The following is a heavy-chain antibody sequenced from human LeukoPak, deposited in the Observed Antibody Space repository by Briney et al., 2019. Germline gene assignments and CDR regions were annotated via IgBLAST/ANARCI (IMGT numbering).Heavy chain of an antibody. V-gene: IGHV1-69*04. CDR3: ARGGTGATIHYYFDY. J-gene: IGHJ4*02. D-gene: IGHD1-26*01. Sequence: RASMKVSCKASGGTFSSYAISWVRQAPGQGLEWMGRIIPILGIANYAQKFQGRVTITADKSTSTAYMELSSLRSEDTAVYYCARGGTGATIHYYFDYWGQGTLVTVSS. CDR2: IIPILGIA. CDR1: GGTFSSYA.